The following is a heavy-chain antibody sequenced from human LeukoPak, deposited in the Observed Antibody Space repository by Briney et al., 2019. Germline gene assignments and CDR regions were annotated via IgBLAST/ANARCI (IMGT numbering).Heavy chain of an antibody. CDR1: GGSISSYY. CDR2: IYYSGST. CDR3: ARTVGTVTTFRNYYYYYYMDV. V-gene: IGHV4-59*01. J-gene: IGHJ6*03. D-gene: IGHD4-17*01. Sequence: PSETLSLTCTFSGGSISSYYWSWIRQPPGKGLEWIGYIYYSGSTNYNPSLKSRVTIPVDTSKNQFSLKLSSVTAADTAVYYCARTVGTVTTFRNYYYYYYMDVWGKGTTVTISS.